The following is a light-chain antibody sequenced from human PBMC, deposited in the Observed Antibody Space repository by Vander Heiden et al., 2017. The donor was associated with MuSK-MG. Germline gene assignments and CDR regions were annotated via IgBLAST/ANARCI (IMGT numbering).Light chain of an antibody. CDR2: AAA. Sequence: DIQMTQSPSSLSASVGDRVNITCRASQSISSYLNWYQQKPGKAPKLLIYAAASLQCGVPSRFSGSGCGTDFTLTNSRLQLEDFATYYFQQSDLNPPSTFGQWTKLEIK. CDR1: QSISSY. CDR3: QQSDLNPPST. V-gene: IGKV1-39*01. J-gene: IGKJ2*01.